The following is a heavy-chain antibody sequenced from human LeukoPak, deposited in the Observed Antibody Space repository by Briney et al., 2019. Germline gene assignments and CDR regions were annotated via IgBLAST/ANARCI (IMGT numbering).Heavy chain of an antibody. J-gene: IGHJ4*02. D-gene: IGHD3-22*01. CDR1: GFTFSIYA. CDR3: AKMGRDYYDSSGPIFDY. Sequence: PGGSLRLSCAASGFTFSIYAMSWVRQAPGKGLEWVSAISGSGGGTYYADSVQGRFTISRDNSKITLYLQLNSLRAEDTAVYYCAKMGRDYYDSSGPIFDYWGQGTLVTVSS. CDR2: ISGSGGGT. V-gene: IGHV3-23*01.